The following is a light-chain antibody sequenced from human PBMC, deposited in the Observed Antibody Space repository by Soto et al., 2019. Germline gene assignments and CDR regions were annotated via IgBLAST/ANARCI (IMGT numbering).Light chain of an antibody. CDR3: QSYDSSLTVV. Sequence: QSALTQPPSVSGAPGQRVTISCTGRSSNIGAGYDVHWYQQFPGTTPKFLIYGNTNRPSGVPDRFSASKSGTSASLDITGLQAEDEAEYFCQSYDSSLTVVFGGGTQLTVL. J-gene: IGLJ2*01. CDR2: GNT. CDR1: SSNIGAGYD. V-gene: IGLV1-40*01.